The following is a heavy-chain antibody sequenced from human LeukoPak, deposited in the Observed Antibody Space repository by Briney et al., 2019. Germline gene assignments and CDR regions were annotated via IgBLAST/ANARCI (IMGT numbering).Heavy chain of an antibody. CDR1: GYSLSSGYY. Sequence: SETLSLTCAVSGYSLSSGYYWGWVRQPPGKGLEGIGSGYHSGSTYYNPSLKSRVTKSVDTSKNQFSLKLSSVTAADTAVYYCARVQRTEEGGYSYYYIDVWGKGTTVTVSS. J-gene: IGHJ6*03. V-gene: IGHV4-38-2*01. CDR3: ARVQRTEEGGYSYYYIDV. D-gene: IGHD1-26*01. CDR2: GYHSGST.